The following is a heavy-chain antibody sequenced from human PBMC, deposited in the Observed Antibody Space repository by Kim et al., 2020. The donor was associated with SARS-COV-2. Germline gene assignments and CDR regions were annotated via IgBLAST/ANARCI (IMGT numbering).Heavy chain of an antibody. D-gene: IGHD3-10*01. CDR3: AKYASGTYYNV. V-gene: IGHV3-23*01. J-gene: IGHJ4*02. Sequence: NTYSADSARGRFTISRDNPKNTLYLQMNSLRDEDTAVYYCAKYASGTYYNVWGQGTLVTVSS. CDR2: NT.